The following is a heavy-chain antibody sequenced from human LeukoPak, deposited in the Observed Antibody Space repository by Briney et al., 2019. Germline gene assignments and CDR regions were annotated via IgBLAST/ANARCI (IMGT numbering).Heavy chain of an antibody. CDR1: GFTFSSYG. J-gene: IGHJ6*04. Sequence: GGSLRLSCAASGFTFSSYGMHWVRQAPGKGLEWVAFIRYDGSNKYYADSVKGRFTISRDNSKNTLYPQMNSLRAEDTAVYYCAKGMYYDFWSGPDVWGKGTTVTVSS. CDR2: IRYDGSNK. CDR3: AKGMYYDFWSGPDV. V-gene: IGHV3-30*02. D-gene: IGHD3-3*01.